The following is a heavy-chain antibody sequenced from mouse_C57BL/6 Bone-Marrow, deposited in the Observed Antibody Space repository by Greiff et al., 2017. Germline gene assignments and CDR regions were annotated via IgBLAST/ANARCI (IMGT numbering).Heavy chain of an antibody. D-gene: IGHD2-4*01. CDR3: ARRRGLRRAMDY. V-gene: IGHV5-17*01. Sequence: EVKLVESGGGLVKPGGSLKLSCAASGFTFSDYGLHWVRQAPEKGLEWVAYISSGSSPIYYADTVKGRFTISRDNAKNTLFLQMTSLRSEDTAMYYCARRRGLRRAMDYWGQGTSVTVSS. CDR1: GFTFSDYG. J-gene: IGHJ4*01. CDR2: ISSGSSPI.